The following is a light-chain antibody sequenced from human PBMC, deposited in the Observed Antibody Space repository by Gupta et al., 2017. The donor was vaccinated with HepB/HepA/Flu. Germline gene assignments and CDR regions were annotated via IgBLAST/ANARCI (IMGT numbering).Light chain of an antibody. V-gene: IGKV1-27*01. J-gene: IGKJ5*01. CDR2: AAS. CDR1: QGISNY. Sequence: IQMPQSPSSLSASVGDSVTITSRGRQGISNYLAWYQQKPGKVPRVLIYAASTMESGIPSRFSGSGSGTDFTLTISSLQPEDFAAYYCQEYGSFPSITFGQGTRLEIK. CDR3: QEYGSFPSIT.